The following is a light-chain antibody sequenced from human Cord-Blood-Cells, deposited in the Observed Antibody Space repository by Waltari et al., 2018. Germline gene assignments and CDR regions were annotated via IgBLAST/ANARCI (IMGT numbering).Light chain of an antibody. CDR3: CSYAGSSTSPWV. CDR2: EGS. J-gene: IGLJ3*02. V-gene: IGLV2-23*01. CDR1: SSDVGSYNL. Sequence: QSALTQPASVSGSPGQSITISCTGTSSDVGSYNLVSWYQQHPGKAPKLMIYEGSKRPSGVSNRVSGSKSGNTASLTISGLQAEDEADYYCCSYAGSSTSPWVFGGGTKLTVL.